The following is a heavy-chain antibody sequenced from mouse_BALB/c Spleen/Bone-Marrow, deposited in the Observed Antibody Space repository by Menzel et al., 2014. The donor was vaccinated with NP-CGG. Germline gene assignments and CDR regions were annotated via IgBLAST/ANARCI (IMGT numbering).Heavy chain of an antibody. CDR2: INPSSGYT. CDR1: GYTFTSYT. Sequence: VQLQQSGAKLARPGASVKMSCKASGYTFTSYTMHWVKQRPGQGLEWIGYINPSSGYTNYNQKFKDKATLTADKSSSTAYMQLSSLTSEDSAVYYCARAAYYRYDEGAWFAYWGQGTLVTVSA. V-gene: IGHV1-4*01. D-gene: IGHD2-14*01. J-gene: IGHJ3*01. CDR3: ARAAYYRYDEGAWFAY.